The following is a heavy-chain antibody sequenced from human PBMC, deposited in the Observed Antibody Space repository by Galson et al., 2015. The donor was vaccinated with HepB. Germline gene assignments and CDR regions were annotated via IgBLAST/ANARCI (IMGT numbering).Heavy chain of an antibody. D-gene: IGHD3-10*01. Sequence: SVKVSCKASGYTFTSYGLSWLRQAPGRGLEYMGWISHYKGNTNYAPKLQGRVNMTKDKSTTTAYMELRSLRSDDTAVYYCALRTGTYPYYFDFWGQGALVAVSS. CDR3: ALRTGTYPYYFDF. J-gene: IGHJ4*02. CDR1: GYTFTSYG. V-gene: IGHV1-18*01. CDR2: ISHYKGNT.